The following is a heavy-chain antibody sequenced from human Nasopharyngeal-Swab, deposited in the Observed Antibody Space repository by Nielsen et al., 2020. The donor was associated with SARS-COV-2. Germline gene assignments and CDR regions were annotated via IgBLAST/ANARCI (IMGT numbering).Heavy chain of an antibody. D-gene: IGHD2-21*01. CDR2: IHTSGTYT. CDR1: GFSFSDFY. CDR3: ARDVAGADSA. Sequence: GESLKISCAASGFSFSDFYMSWIRQAPGKGLEWVSYIHTSGTYTDHADSVKGRFTISRDNAKNTLYLQMNNLRAEDTALYYCARDVAGADSAWGQGTLVTVSS. J-gene: IGHJ5*02. V-gene: IGHV3-11*06.